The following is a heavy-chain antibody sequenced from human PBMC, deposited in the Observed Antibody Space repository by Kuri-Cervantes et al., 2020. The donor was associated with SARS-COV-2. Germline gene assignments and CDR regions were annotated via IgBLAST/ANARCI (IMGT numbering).Heavy chain of an antibody. CDR2: IYPGDSDT. D-gene: IGHD3-22*01. CDR1: GYSFTSYW. J-gene: IGHJ4*02. V-gene: IGHV5-51*01. CDR3: AGTYSSPSPVY. Sequence: GESLKISCKGSGYSFTSYWIGWVRQMPGKGLEWMGIIYPGDSDTRYSPSFQGHVTISVDKSISTAYLQWSSLKASDTAIYYCAGTYSSPSPVYWGQGTLVTVSS.